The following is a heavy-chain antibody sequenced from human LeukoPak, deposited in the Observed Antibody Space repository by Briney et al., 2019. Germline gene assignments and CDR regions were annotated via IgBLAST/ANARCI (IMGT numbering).Heavy chain of an antibody. Sequence: GGSLRLSCAASGFTFSNYWMNWVRQAPGKGLEWVANIKGDGTEINYVDSVKGRFTISRDNPKNSLYLQLNSLRAEDTAAYYCAGGYNIDYWGQGTLVHVSS. CDR1: GFTFSNYW. D-gene: IGHD5-18*01. CDR2: IKGDGTEI. CDR3: AGGYNIDY. V-gene: IGHV3-7*01. J-gene: IGHJ4*02.